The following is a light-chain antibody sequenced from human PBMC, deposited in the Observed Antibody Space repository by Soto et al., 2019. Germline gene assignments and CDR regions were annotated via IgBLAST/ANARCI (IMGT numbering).Light chain of an antibody. J-gene: IGKJ1*01. CDR1: QNIINW. Sequence: DIQMTQSPSTLSASLGDRVTITCRASQNIINWLAWYQQKPGKAPKLLIYKASTLKSGVPSRFSGSGSGTEFTLTISSLQPDDFATYYCQHYNSYSEAFGQGTKVDIK. V-gene: IGKV1-5*03. CDR2: KAS. CDR3: QHYNSYSEA.